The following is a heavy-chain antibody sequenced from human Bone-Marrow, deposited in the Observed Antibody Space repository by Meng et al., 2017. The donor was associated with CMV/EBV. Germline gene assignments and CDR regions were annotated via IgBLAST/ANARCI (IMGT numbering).Heavy chain of an antibody. Sequence: SETLSLTCTVSGASISGSNYYWGWIRQPPGKGLEWIASIYYSGSTYYNPSLKSRVTISVDTSKNQFSLKLTSVTAADTAVYYCARVGYCSGGSCSTGGFDPWGQGTLVTVSS. J-gene: IGHJ5*02. V-gene: IGHV4-39*07. CDR2: IYYSGST. D-gene: IGHD2-15*01. CDR1: GASISGSNYY. CDR3: ARVGYCSGGSCSTGGFDP.